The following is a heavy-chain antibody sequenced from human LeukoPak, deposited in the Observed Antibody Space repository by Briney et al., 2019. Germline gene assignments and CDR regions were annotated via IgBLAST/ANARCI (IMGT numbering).Heavy chain of an antibody. D-gene: IGHD2-2*01. V-gene: IGHV3-11*04. J-gene: IGHJ4*02. CDR2: ISSSGSTI. Sequence: GGSLRLSCAASGFTFSDYYMSWIRQAPGEGLEWVSYISSSGSTIYYADSVKGRFTISRDNAKNSLYLQMNSLRAEDTAVYYCARDRPNIVVVPAVSDYWGQGTLVTVSS. CDR1: GFTFSDYY. CDR3: ARDRPNIVVVPAVSDY.